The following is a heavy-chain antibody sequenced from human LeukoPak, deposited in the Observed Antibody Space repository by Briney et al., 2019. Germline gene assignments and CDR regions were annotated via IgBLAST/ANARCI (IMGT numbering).Heavy chain of an antibody. D-gene: IGHD5-18*01. CDR3: ARISGDTAMEGAIDY. V-gene: IGHV3-7*01. CDR2: IKEDGSEK. Sequence: GGSLRLSCAASGFTFSSHWMSWVRRAPGKGLEWVANIKEDGSEKYYADSVKGRFTISRDNAKNSLYLQMNSLRAEDTAVYYCARISGDTAMEGAIDYWGQGTLVTVSS. CDR1: GFTFSSHW. J-gene: IGHJ4*02.